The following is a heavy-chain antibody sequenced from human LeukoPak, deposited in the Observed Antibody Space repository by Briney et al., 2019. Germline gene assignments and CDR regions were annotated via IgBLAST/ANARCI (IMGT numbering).Heavy chain of an antibody. CDR1: GGSIGSSSYY. CDR2: IYYSGST. Sequence: SETLSLTCTVSGGSIGSSSYYWGWIRQPPGKGLEWIGSIYYSGSTYYNPSLKSRVTISVDTSKNQFSLKLSSVTAADTAVYYCARQMSSEVSFDPWGQGTLVTVSS. D-gene: IGHD3-10*01. J-gene: IGHJ5*02. CDR3: ARQMSSEVSFDP. V-gene: IGHV4-39*01.